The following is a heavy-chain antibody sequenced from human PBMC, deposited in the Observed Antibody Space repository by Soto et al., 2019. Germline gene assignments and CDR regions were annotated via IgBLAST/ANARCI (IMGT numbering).Heavy chain of an antibody. CDR2: INPSDGNT. CDR1: GYTFTSYY. Sequence: QVQLAQSGAEVKRPGASLRVSCTASGYTFTSYYLHWVRQAPGQGLEWMGIINPSDGNTIYAHKFQGRVTMTRDTSTSAVYMELSRLGSEDTAVYYCARVSGYCTATRCSPFDYWGQGTLVTVSS. J-gene: IGHJ4*02. D-gene: IGHD2-8*02. CDR3: ARVSGYCTATRCSPFDY. V-gene: IGHV1-46*01.